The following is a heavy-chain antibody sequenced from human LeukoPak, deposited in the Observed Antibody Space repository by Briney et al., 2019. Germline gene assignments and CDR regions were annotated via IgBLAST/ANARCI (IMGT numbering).Heavy chain of an antibody. Sequence: SETLSLTCAVYGGSFSGYYWSWIRQPPGKGLEWIGEIKHSGSTNYNPSLKSRVTISVDTSKNQFSLKLSSVTAADTAVYYCAREWGYCSSTSCYFRYYYYYGMDVWGQGTTVTVSS. CDR2: IKHSGST. D-gene: IGHD2-2*01. CDR1: GGSFSGYY. V-gene: IGHV4-34*01. CDR3: AREWGYCSSTSCYFRYYYYYGMDV. J-gene: IGHJ6*02.